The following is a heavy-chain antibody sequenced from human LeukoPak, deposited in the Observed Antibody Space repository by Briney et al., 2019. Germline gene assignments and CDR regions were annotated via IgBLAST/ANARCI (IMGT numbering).Heavy chain of an antibody. J-gene: IGHJ5*02. CDR1: GYTFSSYW. V-gene: IGHV5-51*01. CDR3: ARTMVRGKKGFDP. D-gene: IGHD3-10*01. Sequence: GESLKISCKGSGYTFSSYWIGWVRQMPGKGLEWIGIIYPGDSDTRYSPSFQGQVTISADKSISTAYLQWSSLKASDTAMYYCARTMVRGKKGFDPWGQGTLVTVSS. CDR2: IYPGDSDT.